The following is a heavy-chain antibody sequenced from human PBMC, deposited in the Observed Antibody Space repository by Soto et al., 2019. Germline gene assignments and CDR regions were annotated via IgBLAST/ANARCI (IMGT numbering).Heavy chain of an antibody. D-gene: IGHD1-26*01. CDR1: GFTFSSYA. CDR3: AKDLGATHTFDY. Sequence: PGGSLRLSCAASGFTFSSYAMSWVRQAPGKGLEWVSAISGSVGSTYYADSVKGRFTISRDNSKNALYLQMNSLRAEDTAVYYCAKDLGATHTFDYWGQGTLVTVSS. CDR2: ISGSVGST. V-gene: IGHV3-23*01. J-gene: IGHJ4*02.